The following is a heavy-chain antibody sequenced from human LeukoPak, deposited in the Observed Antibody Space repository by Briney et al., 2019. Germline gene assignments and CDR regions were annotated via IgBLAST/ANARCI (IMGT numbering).Heavy chain of an antibody. CDR2: IRYVGINK. D-gene: IGHD3-3*01. V-gene: IGHV3-30*02. Sequence: PGGSLRLSCAASGFTFSTYGMHWVRQAPGKGLEWVSFIRYVGINKYYADSVKGRFTISRDNSKNTLYLQMNSLRAEDTAVYYCVRDFRFLDDYWGQGTLVTVSS. CDR3: VRDFRFLDDY. CDR1: GFTFSTYG. J-gene: IGHJ4*02.